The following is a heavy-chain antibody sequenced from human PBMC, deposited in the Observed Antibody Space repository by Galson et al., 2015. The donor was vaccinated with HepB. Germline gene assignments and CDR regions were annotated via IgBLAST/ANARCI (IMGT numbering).Heavy chain of an antibody. CDR3: AKDIGGTVTGPLDY. J-gene: IGHJ4*03. Sequence: LRLSCAASGFTFDDYAMHWVRQAPGKGLEWVSGISWNSGSKGYADSVKGRFTISRDNAKNSLYLQMNSLRAEDTALYYCAKDIGGTVTGPLDYWGQGTTVTVSS. CDR1: GFTFDDYA. CDR2: ISWNSGSK. D-gene: IGHD4-11*01. V-gene: IGHV3-9*01.